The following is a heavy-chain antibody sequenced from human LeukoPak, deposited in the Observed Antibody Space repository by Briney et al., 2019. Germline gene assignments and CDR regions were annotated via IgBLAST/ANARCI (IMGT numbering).Heavy chain of an antibody. D-gene: IGHD3-22*01. CDR2: MNPSGST. CDR3: ARGRQDVTMIVVVMTAVSYYLDV. Sequence: SETLSLTCAVYGGSFSGYYWTWIRQTPGKGLEWIGEMNPSGSTNYNPSLKGRVTISVDTSKNQFSLKLSSVTAADTAVHYCARGRQDVTMIVVVMTAVSYYLDVWGKGTTVTVS. CDR1: GGSFSGYY. V-gene: IGHV4-34*01. J-gene: IGHJ6*03.